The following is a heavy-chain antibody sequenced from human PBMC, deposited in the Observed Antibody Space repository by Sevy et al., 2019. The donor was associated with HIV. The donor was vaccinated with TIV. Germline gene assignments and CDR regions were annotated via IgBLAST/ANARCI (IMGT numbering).Heavy chain of an antibody. CDR2: ISYDGSNK. D-gene: IGHD3-10*01. CDR3: ARCRSITMVRGVIGTNDAFDI. CDR1: GFTFSSYA. Sequence: GGSLRLSCAASGFTFSSYAMHWVRQAPGKGLEWVAVISYDGSNKYYADSVKGRFTISRDNSKNTLYLQMNSLRAEDMAVYYCARCRSITMVRGVIGTNDAFDIWGQGTMVTVSS. V-gene: IGHV3-30-3*01. J-gene: IGHJ3*02.